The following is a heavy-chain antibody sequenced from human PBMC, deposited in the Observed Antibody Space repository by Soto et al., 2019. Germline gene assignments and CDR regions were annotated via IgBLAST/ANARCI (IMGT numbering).Heavy chain of an antibody. CDR2: IHSDGSTT. V-gene: IGHV3-74*01. J-gene: IGHJ3*01. CDR1: GFTFNYYW. CDR3: VRGDKGGFDL. D-gene: IGHD2-21*02. Sequence: EVQLVESDGGLVQRGGSLRLSCAASGFTFNYYWIHWVRQAPGQGLVWVSHIHSDGSTTTYADSVKGRFTISRDNAKNTLYLQMNSLRAEDTAVYYCVRGDKGGFDLWGQGTTVTVSS.